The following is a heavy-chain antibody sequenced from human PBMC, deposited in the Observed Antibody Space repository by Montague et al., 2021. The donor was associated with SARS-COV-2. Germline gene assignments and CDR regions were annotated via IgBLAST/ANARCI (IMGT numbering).Heavy chain of an antibody. CDR1: SASISNDIYY. D-gene: IGHD1-1*01. J-gene: IGHJ5*02. Sequence: SETLSLTCTVSSASISNDIYYWGWIRQPPGKGPEWIGGSRYGGTSYYNPSLKSRVTISIDTSKNQCSLTMTAVTAADTAVYFCARQDIQLRFDPWGQGTLVTVSS. CDR3: ARQDIQLRFDP. CDR2: SRYGGTS. V-gene: IGHV4-39*01.